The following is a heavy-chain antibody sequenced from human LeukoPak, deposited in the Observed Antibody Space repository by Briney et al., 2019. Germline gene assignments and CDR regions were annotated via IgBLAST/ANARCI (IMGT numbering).Heavy chain of an antibody. D-gene: IGHD5-12*01. J-gene: IGHJ4*02. V-gene: IGHV4-59*01. Sequence: SETLSLTCTVSGGSISSYYWSWIRQPPGKGLEWIGYIYNSVSTNYNPSLKSRITISVDTSKNQFALKLSSVIAADTAVYYCARSTPLRGFRGSSFDYWGQGTLVTVSS. CDR2: IYNSVST. CDR1: GGSISSYY. CDR3: ARSTPLRGFRGSSFDY.